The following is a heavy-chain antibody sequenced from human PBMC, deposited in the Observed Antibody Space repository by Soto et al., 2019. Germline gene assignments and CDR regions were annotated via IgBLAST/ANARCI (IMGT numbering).Heavy chain of an antibody. V-gene: IGHV4-34*01. Sequence: KASETLSLTCAVYGGSFSGYYWSWIRQPPGEGLEWIGEINHSGSTNYNPSLKSRVTISVDTSKNQFSLKLSSVTAADTAVYYCARSGSRPRVPAARRGPWYFDYWGQGTLVTVSS. CDR3: ARSGSRPRVPAARRGPWYFDY. CDR2: INHSGST. CDR1: GGSFSGYY. J-gene: IGHJ4*02. D-gene: IGHD2-2*01.